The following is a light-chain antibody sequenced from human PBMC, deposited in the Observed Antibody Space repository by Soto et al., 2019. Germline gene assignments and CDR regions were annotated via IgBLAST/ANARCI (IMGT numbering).Light chain of an antibody. V-gene: IGLV1-44*01. CDR3: AAWDDSLNGLV. J-gene: IGLJ2*01. CDR1: SSNIGSNT. Sequence: QSVLTRPPSVSGTPGQRVTISCSGSSSNIGSNTVNWYQQLPGTAPKLLIYSNNQRPSGVPDRFSGSKSGTSASLAISGLQSEDEADYYCAAWDDSLNGLVFGGGTQLTVL. CDR2: SNN.